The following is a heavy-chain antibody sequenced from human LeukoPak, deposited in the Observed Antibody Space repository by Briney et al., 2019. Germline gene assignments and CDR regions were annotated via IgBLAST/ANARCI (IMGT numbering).Heavy chain of an antibody. J-gene: IGHJ4*02. CDR3: AKAFYFDY. CDR2: ISGSGGST. Sequence: PGGSLRLSCTASGFTFGDYAMSWVRQAPGKGLEWVSAISGSGGSTYYADSVKDRFTISRDNSKNTLYLQMNSLRAEDTAVYYCAKAFYFDYWGQGTLVTVSS. CDR1: GFTFGDYA. V-gene: IGHV3-23*01.